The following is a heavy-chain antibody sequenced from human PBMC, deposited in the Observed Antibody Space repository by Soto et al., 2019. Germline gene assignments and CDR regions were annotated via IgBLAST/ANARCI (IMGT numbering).Heavy chain of an antibody. V-gene: IGHV1-69*12. Sequence: QVQLVQSGAEVKKPGSSVTVSCKASGGTFSLFAITWVRQAPGQGLEWMGGINPIFTAPNYAQKFQGRITIGADESTRTAYMELTSLRSDDTAVYYCARDYINGGYLDPWGQGTLVTVSS. CDR2: INPIFTAP. D-gene: IGHD6-25*01. CDR1: GGTFSLFA. CDR3: ARDYINGGYLDP. J-gene: IGHJ5*02.